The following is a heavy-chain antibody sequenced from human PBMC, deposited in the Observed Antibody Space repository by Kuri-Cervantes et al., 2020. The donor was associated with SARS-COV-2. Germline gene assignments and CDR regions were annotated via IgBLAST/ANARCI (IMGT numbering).Heavy chain of an antibody. D-gene: IGHD3-22*01. CDR2: ISYDGSNK. CDR3: AKDLGGYVGY. V-gene: IGHV3-30*18. J-gene: IGHJ4*02. CDR1: GFTFSSYG. Sequence: GGSLRLSCAASGFTFSSYGMHWVRQAPGKGLEWVAVISYDGSNKYYADSVKGRVTISRDNSKNTLYLQMNSLRAEDTAVYYCAKDLGGYVGYWGQGALVTVSS.